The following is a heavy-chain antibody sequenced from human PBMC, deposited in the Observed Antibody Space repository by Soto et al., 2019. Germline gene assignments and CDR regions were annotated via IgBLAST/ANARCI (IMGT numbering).Heavy chain of an antibody. V-gene: IGHV1-3*01. Sequence: ASVKVSCKASGYTFTSYCIHWVRQAPGQRLEWMGWLNAANGDTKYSPKFQGRVTITRDTSASTAYMELTSLRSEDTAVYYCVRRHVSATGIDWFDPWGQGTLVTVSS. D-gene: IGHD6-13*01. CDR2: LNAANGDT. CDR1: GYTFTSYC. CDR3: VRRHVSATGIDWFDP. J-gene: IGHJ5*02.